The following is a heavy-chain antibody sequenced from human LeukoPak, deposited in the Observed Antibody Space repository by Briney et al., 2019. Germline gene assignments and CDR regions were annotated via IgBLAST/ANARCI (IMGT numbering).Heavy chain of an antibody. CDR3: ARDLRIVGTTVYFDY. D-gene: IGHD1-26*01. V-gene: IGHV1-18*01. J-gene: IGHJ4*02. CDR2: ISAYNGDI. Sequence: ASVKVSCKASGYTFTSYGISWVRQAPGQGLEWMGWISAYNGDINYAQNFQGRVTMSTDISTSTAYMELRSLRSDDTAVYYCARDLRIVGTTVYFDYWGQGTLVTVSS. CDR1: GYTFTSYG.